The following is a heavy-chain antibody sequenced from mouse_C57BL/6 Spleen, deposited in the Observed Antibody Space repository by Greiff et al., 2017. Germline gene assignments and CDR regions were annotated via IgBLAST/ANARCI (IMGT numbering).Heavy chain of an antibody. Sequence: VHLVESGAELARPGASVKLSCKASGYTFTSYGISWVKQRTGQGLEWIGEIYPRSGNTYYNEKFKGKATLTADKSSSTAYMELRSLTSEDSAVYFCARQTVVADYWGQGTTLTVSS. CDR1: GYTFTSYG. CDR3: ARQTVVADY. V-gene: IGHV1-81*01. J-gene: IGHJ2*01. D-gene: IGHD1-1*01. CDR2: IYPRSGNT.